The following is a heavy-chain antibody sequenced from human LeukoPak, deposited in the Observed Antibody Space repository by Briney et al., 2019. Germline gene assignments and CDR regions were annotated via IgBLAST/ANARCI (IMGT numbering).Heavy chain of an antibody. D-gene: IGHD6-19*01. CDR2: ISYDGTNK. V-gene: IGHV3-30-3*01. CDR3: ARALETGYSSGWPFQH. J-gene: IGHJ1*01. Sequence: GRSLRLSCAASGFTFSNYAMHWVRQAPGTGLKWVAVISYDGTNKYYADSVKGRFTISRDNSKNTLYLQMNSLRAEDTAVYYCARALETGYSSGWPFQHWGQGTLVTVSS. CDR1: GFTFSNYA.